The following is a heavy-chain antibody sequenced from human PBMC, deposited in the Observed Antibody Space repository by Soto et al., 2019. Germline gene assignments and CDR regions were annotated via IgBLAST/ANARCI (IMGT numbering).Heavy chain of an antibody. Sequence: SETLSLTCAVSGGSLSSGNWWSWVRQPPGKGLEWIGEVYHSGGTNYNPSLKSRLTISVDKSKNQFSLKLSSVTAADTAVYYCTGELVRNGFDIWGQGTMVTVSS. CDR1: GGSLSSGNW. CDR3: TGELVRNGFDI. D-gene: IGHD3-10*01. V-gene: IGHV4-4*02. J-gene: IGHJ3*02. CDR2: VYHSGGT.